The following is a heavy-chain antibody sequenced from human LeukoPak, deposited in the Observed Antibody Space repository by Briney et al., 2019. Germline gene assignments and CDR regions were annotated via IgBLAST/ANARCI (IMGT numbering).Heavy chain of an antibody. V-gene: IGHV1-2*02. D-gene: IGHD2/OR15-2a*01. Sequence: ASVKVSCKASGYTFTGYYMHWVRQAPGQGLEWMGWINPKSGATKYAQKFQGRVTMARDTSISTAFMELSRLTSDDTAVYYCARDLAAISTGSHNWFDPWGQGTLVTVSS. CDR3: ARDLAAISTGSHNWFDP. J-gene: IGHJ5*02. CDR1: GYTFTGYY. CDR2: INPKSGAT.